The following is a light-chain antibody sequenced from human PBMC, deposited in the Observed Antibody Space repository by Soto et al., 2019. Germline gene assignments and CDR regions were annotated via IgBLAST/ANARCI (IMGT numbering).Light chain of an antibody. Sequence: EIVLTQSPGTLSLSPGERATLSCRASQSVTSSYLAWYQQRPGQAPRLLIYGASNSATGIPDRFSGSGSGTDFTLTISRLEPEDFAVYYCQEYGSSRTFGLGTKVEIK. CDR2: GAS. V-gene: IGKV3-20*01. J-gene: IGKJ1*01. CDR3: QEYGSSRT. CDR1: QSVTSSY.